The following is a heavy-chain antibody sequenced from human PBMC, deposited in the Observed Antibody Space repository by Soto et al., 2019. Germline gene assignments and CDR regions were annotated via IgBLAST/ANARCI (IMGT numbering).Heavy chain of an antibody. CDR1: GFTFRSYA. V-gene: IGHV3-23*01. CDR2: ITESGGST. J-gene: IGHJ3*02. CDR3: ARDTSGWHDASDI. Sequence: EVQLLESGGGLVQPGGSLRLSCAASGFTFRSYAMSWVRQAPGKGLEWVSTITESGGSTYSAASVKGRFSISRDNSKNTVNLQMNILRAEDTAIYYCARDTSGWHDASDIWGQGTMVTVSP. D-gene: IGHD6-19*01.